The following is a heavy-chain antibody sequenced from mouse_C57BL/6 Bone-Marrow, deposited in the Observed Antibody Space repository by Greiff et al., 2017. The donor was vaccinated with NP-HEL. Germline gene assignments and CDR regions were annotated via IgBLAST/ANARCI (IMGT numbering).Heavy chain of an antibody. Sequence: EVQLQQSGAELVRPGASVKLSCTASGFNIKDDYMHWVKQRPEQGLEWIGWIDPENGDTEYASKFQGKATITADTSSNTAYLQLSSLTSEDTAVYYYTNGRRFDYWGQGTTLTVSS. J-gene: IGHJ2*01. V-gene: IGHV14-4*01. CDR3: TNGRRFDY. CDR1: GFNIKDDY. D-gene: IGHD1-1*01. CDR2: IDPENGDT.